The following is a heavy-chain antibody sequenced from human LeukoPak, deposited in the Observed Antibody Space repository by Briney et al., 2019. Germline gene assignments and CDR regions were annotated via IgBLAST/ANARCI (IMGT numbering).Heavy chain of an antibody. Sequence: GASVKVSCKASGYTFTGYYMHWVRQAPGQGLEWMGRINPNSGGTNYAQKFQGRVTMTRDTPISTAYMELSRLRSDDTAVYYCARDSVWRLQWIGIVGTTEEGWFDPWGQGTLVTVSS. J-gene: IGHJ5*02. CDR2: INPNSGGT. CDR1: GYTFTGYY. V-gene: IGHV1-2*06. CDR3: ARDSVWRLQWIGIVGTTEEGWFDP. D-gene: IGHD1-26*01.